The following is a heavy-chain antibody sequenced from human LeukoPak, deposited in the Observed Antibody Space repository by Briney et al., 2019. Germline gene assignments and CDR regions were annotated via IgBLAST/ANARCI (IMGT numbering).Heavy chain of an antibody. J-gene: IGHJ4*02. CDR1: GFTFSSYG. D-gene: IGHD3-3*01. CDR2: ISGSGGTT. V-gene: IGHV3-23*01. CDR3: AKGQSCSGSTCYFDN. Sequence: GGSLRLSCAASGFTFSSYGMNWVRQAPGKGLEWVSIISGSGGTTFYADSVKGRFTISRDNSRNTLYLQMNSLRAEDTAVYYCAKGQSCSGSTCYFDNWGQGTLVTVSS.